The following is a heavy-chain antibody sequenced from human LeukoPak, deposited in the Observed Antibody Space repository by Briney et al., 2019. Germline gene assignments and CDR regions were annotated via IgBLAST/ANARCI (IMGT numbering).Heavy chain of an antibody. CDR3: ARALGCGDDCYWYLDL. CDR1: GGTFSGYY. V-gene: IGHV4-34*01. J-gene: IGHJ2*01. Sequence: PAETLSLTCAVYGGTFSGYYWSWIRQPPGKGLEGIAEINQSGSTNYNPSLKSRVTISVDTSKNQFSLKLSSVTAADTAVYYCARALGCGDDCYWYLDLWGRGTLVTVSS. CDR2: INQSGST. D-gene: IGHD2-21*02.